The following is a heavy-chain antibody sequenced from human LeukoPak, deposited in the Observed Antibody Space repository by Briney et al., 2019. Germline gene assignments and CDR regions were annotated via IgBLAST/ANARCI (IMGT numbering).Heavy chain of an antibody. CDR2: IYYSGST. V-gene: IGHV4-31*03. CDR1: GGSISSGGYY. D-gene: IGHD3-22*01. Sequence: SQTLSLTCTVSGGSISSGGYYWSWIRQHPGKGLEWIGYIYYSGSTYYNPSLKSRVTISVDTSKNHFSLTLSSVTAADTAVCYCARSYDSSASGFDYWGQGTPVTVSP. J-gene: IGHJ4*02. CDR3: ARSYDSSASGFDY.